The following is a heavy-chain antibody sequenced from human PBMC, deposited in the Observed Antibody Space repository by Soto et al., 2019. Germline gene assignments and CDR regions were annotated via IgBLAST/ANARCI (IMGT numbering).Heavy chain of an antibody. CDR1: GGSISGYY. Sequence: PSETLSLTCTVCGGSISGYYWSWIRQTPEKGLEWIANIYDIGNVKSNPSHKSRVTISRDTSQNQVSLKLNSVTAADTAVYYCARHVGKWGFDYLGQGTLVTVSS. V-gene: IGHV4-59*08. CDR3: ARHVGKWGFDY. D-gene: IGHD2-8*01. CDR2: IYDIGNV. J-gene: IGHJ4*02.